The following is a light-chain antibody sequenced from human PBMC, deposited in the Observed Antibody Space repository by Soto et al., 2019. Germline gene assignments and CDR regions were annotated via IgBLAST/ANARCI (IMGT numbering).Light chain of an antibody. CDR2: DVS. CDR3: SIYTSSRTR. CDR1: SSDIGGYIY. J-gene: IGLJ2*01. V-gene: IGLV2-14*03. Sequence: QSALTQPASVSGSPGQSITISCTGTSSDIGGYIYVSWYQHHPGKAPKLLIYDVSNRPSGVSNRFSGSKSGNTASLNISGLQVEDEADYFCSIYTSSRTRFGGGTKVTVL.